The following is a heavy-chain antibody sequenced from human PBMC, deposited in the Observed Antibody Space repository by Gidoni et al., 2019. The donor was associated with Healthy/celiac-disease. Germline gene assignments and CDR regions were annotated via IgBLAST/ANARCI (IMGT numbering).Heavy chain of an antibody. CDR1: GFTFSSYG. Sequence: PGRSLRLSCAASGFTFSSYGMHWVRQAPGKGLEWVAVISYDGSNKYYADSVKGRFTISRDNSKNTLYLQMNSLRAEDTAVYYCAKELGKEIYHNYYYGMDVWGQGTTVTVSS. D-gene: IGHD2-2*01. CDR2: ISYDGSNK. V-gene: IGHV3-30*18. CDR3: AKELGKEIYHNYYYGMDV. J-gene: IGHJ6*02.